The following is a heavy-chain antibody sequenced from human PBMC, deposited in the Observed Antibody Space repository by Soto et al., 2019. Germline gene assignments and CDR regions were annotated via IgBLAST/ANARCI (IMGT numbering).Heavy chain of an antibody. CDR3: ARGSYYYDSSGFYHY. D-gene: IGHD3-22*01. V-gene: IGHV4-4*02. J-gene: IGHJ4*02. CDR1: GGSISTTNW. Sequence: SETLSLTCAVSGGSISTTNWWTWVRQPPGKGLEWIGEIYHRGATNSNPSLESRVTMSIDKSKNQFSLKLSSVTAADTAVYYCARGSYYYDSSGFYHYWGQGTLVTVSS. CDR2: IYHRGAT.